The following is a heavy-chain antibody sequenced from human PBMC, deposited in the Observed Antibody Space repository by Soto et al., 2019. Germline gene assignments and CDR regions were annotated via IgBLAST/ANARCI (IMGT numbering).Heavy chain of an antibody. J-gene: IGHJ6*02. V-gene: IGHV1-8*01. CDR2: MNPNSGNT. CDR1: GYTFTSYD. CDR3: ARGDSFDSSSYYYYGMDV. D-gene: IGHD6-6*01. Sequence: ALVKVSCKASGYTFTSYDINWVRQATGQGLEWMGWMNPNSGNTGYAQKFQGRVTMTRNTSISTAYMELSSLRSEDTAVYYCARGDSFDSSSYYYYGMDVWGQGTTVTVSS.